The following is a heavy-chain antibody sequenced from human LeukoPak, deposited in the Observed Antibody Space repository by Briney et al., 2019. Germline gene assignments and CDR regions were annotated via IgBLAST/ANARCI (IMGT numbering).Heavy chain of an antibody. J-gene: IGHJ4*02. CDR3: AKDLLYFDWLLPDY. D-gene: IGHD3-9*01. CDR1: GFTFSSYG. V-gene: IGHV3-30*18. CDR2: ISYDGSNK. Sequence: GGSLRLSCAASGFTFSSYGMHWVRQAPGKGLEWVAVISYDGSNKYYADSVKGRFTISRDNPKNTLYLQMNSLRAEDTAVYYCAKDLLYFDWLLPDYWGQGTLVTVSS.